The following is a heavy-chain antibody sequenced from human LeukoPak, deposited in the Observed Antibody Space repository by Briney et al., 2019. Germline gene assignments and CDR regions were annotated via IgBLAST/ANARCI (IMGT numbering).Heavy chain of an antibody. CDR2: IIPILGIA. CDR3: AREGDYDSSGSIGY. J-gene: IGHJ4*02. V-gene: IGHV1-69*04. D-gene: IGHD3-22*01. Sequence: GASVKVSCKASGGTFSSYAISWVRQAPGQGLEWMGRIIPILGIANYAQKFQGRVTITADKSTSTAYMELSSLRSEDTAVYYCAREGDYDSSGSIGYWGQGTLVTVSS. CDR1: GGTFSSYA.